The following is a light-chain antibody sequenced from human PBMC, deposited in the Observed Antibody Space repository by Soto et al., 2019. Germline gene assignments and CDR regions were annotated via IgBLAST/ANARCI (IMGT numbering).Light chain of an antibody. CDR3: QQRSNWPPFT. CDR1: QSVSSY. J-gene: IGKJ3*01. CDR2: DAS. V-gene: IGKV3-11*01. Sequence: EIVLTQSPATLSLSPGERATLSCRASQSVSSYLAWYQQKPGQAPRLLIYDASNRATGIPARFSGSGSGTDFTLTSSSLEPEEFAVYYCQQRSNWPPFTFGPGTKVDIK.